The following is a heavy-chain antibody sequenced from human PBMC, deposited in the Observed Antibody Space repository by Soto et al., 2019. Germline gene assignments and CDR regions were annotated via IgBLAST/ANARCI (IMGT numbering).Heavy chain of an antibody. CDR1: GYILSSYG. J-gene: IGHJ4*02. V-gene: IGHV1-18*01. CDR3: ARRTLGSAIGIGDY. CDR2: IYGDDGST. Sequence: QVQLVQSGGEVKKPGASVKVSCKASGYILSSYGISWVRQAPGQGLEWMGCIYGDDGSTDYAQNLLGRVTVTTDTSTSTAYMELRDLRSDDPAVYYCARRTLGSAIGIGDYWGQGVLGTVSS. D-gene: IGHD1-1*01.